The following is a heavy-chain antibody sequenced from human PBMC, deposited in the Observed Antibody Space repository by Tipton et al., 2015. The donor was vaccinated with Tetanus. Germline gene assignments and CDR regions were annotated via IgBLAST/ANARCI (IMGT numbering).Heavy chain of an antibody. V-gene: IGHV4-4*07. CDR1: GGSISSYY. J-gene: IGHJ4*02. CDR3: ARHDLRLGELSLLSPFDY. D-gene: IGHD3-16*02. CDR2: IYTSEST. Sequence: GLVKPSETLSLTCTVSGGSISSYYWSWIRQPAGKGLEWIGRIYTSESTNYNPSLKSRVTISVDTSKNQFSLKLSSVTAADTAVYYCARHDLRLGELSLLSPFDYWGQGTLVTVSS.